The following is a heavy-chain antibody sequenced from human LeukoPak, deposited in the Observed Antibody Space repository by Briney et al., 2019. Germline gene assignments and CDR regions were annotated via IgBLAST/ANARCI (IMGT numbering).Heavy chain of an antibody. CDR2: IWYDGSNK. V-gene: IGHV3-33*01. CDR3: AREGHSSSWFSFDL. CDR1: GFTFSSYG. Sequence: PGGSLRLSCAASGFTFSSYGMHWVRQAPGKGLEWVAVIWYDGSNKYYADSVKGRFTISRDNSKNTLYLQMNSLRAEDTAVYYCAREGHSSSWFSFDLWGRGTLVTVPS. J-gene: IGHJ2*01. D-gene: IGHD6-13*01.